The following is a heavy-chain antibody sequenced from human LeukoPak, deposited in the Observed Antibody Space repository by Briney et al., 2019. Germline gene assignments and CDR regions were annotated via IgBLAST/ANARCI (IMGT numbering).Heavy chain of an antibody. CDR1: GYTFTTYD. J-gene: IGHJ4*02. CDR2: MNSNSGNT. V-gene: IGHV1-8*03. CDR3: ARGGDYYGLGDY. Sequence: ASVKVSCKASGYTFTTYDINWVRQAAGQGLEWMGWMNSNSGNTGYAQKFQGRVTITRDTSISTAYMELRTLRSDDTAVYYCARGGDYYGLGDYWGQGTLVTVSS. D-gene: IGHD3-22*01.